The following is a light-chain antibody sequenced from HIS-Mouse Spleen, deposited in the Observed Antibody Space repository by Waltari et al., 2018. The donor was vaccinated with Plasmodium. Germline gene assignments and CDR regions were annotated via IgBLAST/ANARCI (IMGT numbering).Light chain of an antibody. CDR1: QSVSSN. Sequence: EIVMTQSPATLSVSPGEHATLSCRASQSVSSNLAWYQQKPGKAPRRLIYGASTRATGSPARYSGSGSGTEFTLTISSLQPEDFAVYYCQQYNNWSFTFGHGTKVDIK. V-gene: IGKV3-15*01. J-gene: IGKJ3*01. CDR2: GAS. CDR3: QQYNNWSFT.